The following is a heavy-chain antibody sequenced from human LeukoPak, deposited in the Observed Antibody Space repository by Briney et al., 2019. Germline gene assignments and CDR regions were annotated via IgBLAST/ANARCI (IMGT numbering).Heavy chain of an antibody. CDR2: IRSKANNYAT. J-gene: IGHJ1*01. Sequence: ESGGSLRLSCAAPGFTLSDYTMHWVRQASGKGLEWVARIRSKANNYATGYGPSVKGRFTISRDDAKNTAYLQMNSLKTEDTAIYYCSAGPSGWTEFFQHWGQGTLVTVSS. CDR3: SAGPSGWTEFFQH. CDR1: GFTLSDYT. D-gene: IGHD6-19*01. V-gene: IGHV3-73*01.